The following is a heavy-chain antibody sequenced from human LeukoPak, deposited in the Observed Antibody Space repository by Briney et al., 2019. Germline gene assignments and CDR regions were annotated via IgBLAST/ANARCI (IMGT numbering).Heavy chain of an antibody. CDR1: GGSISSYY. V-gene: IGHV3-23*01. Sequence: PSETLSLTCTVSGGSISSYYWSWVRQAPGKGLEWVSAISGSGGSTYYADSVKGRFTISRDNSKNTLYLQMNSLRAEDTAVYYCAKRIQSAMATGYWGQGTLVTVSS. CDR2: ISGSGGST. CDR3: AKRIQSAMATGY. J-gene: IGHJ4*02. D-gene: IGHD5-18*01.